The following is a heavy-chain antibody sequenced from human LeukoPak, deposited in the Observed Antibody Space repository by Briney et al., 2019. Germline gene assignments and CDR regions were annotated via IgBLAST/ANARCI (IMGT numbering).Heavy chain of an antibody. V-gene: IGHV3-66*01. CDR1: GFVVSSSY. Sequence: GGSLRLSCAASGFVVSSSYMSWVRQTPVKGLEWLSALHAGGNTFFADSVRGRITISRDNANNSLYLQMDSLRAEDTAVYYCAKDVRSDYFDYWGQGTLVTVSS. CDR3: AKDVRSDYFDY. J-gene: IGHJ4*02. CDR2: LHAGGNT.